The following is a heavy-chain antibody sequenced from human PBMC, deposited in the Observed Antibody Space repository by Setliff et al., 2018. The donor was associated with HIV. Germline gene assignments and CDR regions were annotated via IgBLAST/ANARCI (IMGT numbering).Heavy chain of an antibody. V-gene: IGHV3-66*01. CDR3: VRGSGYYYFDN. CDR2: IYSGGST. J-gene: IGHJ4*02. D-gene: IGHD3-22*01. Sequence: GGSLRLSCAASGFTVSSNYMSWVRQAPGKGLEWVSVIYSGGSTYYADSVKGRFTISRDNSKNMLYLQMNSLSADDTAVYYCVRGSGYYYFDNWGQGTQVTVSS. CDR1: GFTVSSNY.